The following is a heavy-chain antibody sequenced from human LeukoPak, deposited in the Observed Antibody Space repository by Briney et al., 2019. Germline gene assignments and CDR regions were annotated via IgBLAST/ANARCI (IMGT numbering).Heavy chain of an antibody. V-gene: IGHV4-34*01. Sequence: SETLSLTCAVYGGSFSGYYWSWIRQPPGKGLEWLGEINHSGSTNYNPSLKSRVTISVDTSKNQFSLKLSSVTAADTAVYYCARGWSITMVRGTIRNSFWYFDLWGRGTLVTVSS. CDR3: ARGWSITMVRGTIRNSFWYFDL. D-gene: IGHD3-10*01. J-gene: IGHJ2*01. CDR1: GGSFSGYY. CDR2: INHSGST.